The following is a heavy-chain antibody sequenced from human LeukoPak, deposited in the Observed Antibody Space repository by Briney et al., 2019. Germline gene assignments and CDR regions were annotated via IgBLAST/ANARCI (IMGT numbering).Heavy chain of an antibody. Sequence: GGSLRLSCAVSGFPFSIYEMNWVRQAPGKGLEWVSNIGSSGTTIYYADSVKGRFSISRDNAKSSLYLQMNSLRVEDTAVYYCALLAVSSDFDYWGQGALVTVSS. CDR3: ALLAVSSDFDY. V-gene: IGHV3-48*03. CDR2: IGSSGTTI. D-gene: IGHD5/OR15-5a*01. J-gene: IGHJ4*02. CDR1: GFPFSIYE.